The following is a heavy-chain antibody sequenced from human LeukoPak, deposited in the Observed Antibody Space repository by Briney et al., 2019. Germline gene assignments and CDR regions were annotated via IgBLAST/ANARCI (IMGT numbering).Heavy chain of an antibody. CDR2: IGSRGTPI. J-gene: IGHJ4*02. CDR3: ARDYGDYGGYFDY. Sequence: PGGSLRLSCAASGFTFSNYNINWVRQAPGKGLEWVSYIGSRGTPIYYADSVKGRFTISRDNAQNSVYLQMNSLGDDDTAVYYCARDYGDYGGYFDYWGQGNLVTVSS. D-gene: IGHD4-17*01. V-gene: IGHV3-48*02. CDR1: GFTFSNYN.